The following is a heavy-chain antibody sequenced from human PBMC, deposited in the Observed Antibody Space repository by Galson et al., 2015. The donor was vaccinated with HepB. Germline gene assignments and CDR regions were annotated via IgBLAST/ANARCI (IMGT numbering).Heavy chain of an antibody. Sequence: SLRLSCAASGFTFSSYSMNWVRQAPGKGLEWVSSISSSSSYIYYADSVKGRFTISRDNANNSLYLQMNSLRAEDTAVYDCARDQGTAMVNYYYYYGMDVWGQGTTVTVSS. CDR3: ARDQGTAMVNYYYYYGMDV. J-gene: IGHJ6*02. D-gene: IGHD5-18*01. CDR2: ISSSSSYI. V-gene: IGHV3-21*01. CDR1: GFTFSSYS.